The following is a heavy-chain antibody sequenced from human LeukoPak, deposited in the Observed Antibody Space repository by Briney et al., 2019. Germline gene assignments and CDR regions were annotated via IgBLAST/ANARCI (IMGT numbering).Heavy chain of an antibody. D-gene: IGHD3-22*01. CDR3: AKGMVYYYDSSGYLAGLDY. Sequence: GGSLRLSCAASGFTSSSYAMSWVRQAPGKGLEWVSAISGSGGSTYYADSVKGRFTISRDNSKNTLYLQMNSLRAEDTAVYYCAKGMVYYYDSSGYLAGLDYWGQGTLVTVSS. CDR1: GFTSSSYA. V-gene: IGHV3-23*01. CDR2: ISGSGGST. J-gene: IGHJ4*02.